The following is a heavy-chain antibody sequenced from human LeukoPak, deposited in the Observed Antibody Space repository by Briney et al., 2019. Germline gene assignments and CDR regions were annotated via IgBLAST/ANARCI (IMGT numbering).Heavy chain of an antibody. Sequence: GGSLRLSCAPSGFTFSDYLMTWVRQAPGKGLEWVANIKEDGSEKYYVDSVKGRFTISRDNARKSLYLQMNSLRADDTAMYYCARDGSSRPSEYWGQGILVTVSS. CDR3: ARDGSSRPSEY. D-gene: IGHD6-6*01. CDR2: IKEDGSEK. CDR1: GFTFSDYL. V-gene: IGHV3-7*01. J-gene: IGHJ4*02.